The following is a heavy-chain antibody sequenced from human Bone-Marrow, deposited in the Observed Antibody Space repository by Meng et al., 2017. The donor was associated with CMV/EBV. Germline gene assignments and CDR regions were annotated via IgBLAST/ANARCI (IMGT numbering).Heavy chain of an antibody. CDR2: IPSSSSYI. Sequence: GGSLRLSCAGYGGSFSGYHWCWIRQPPGKGLEWVSSIPSSSSYIFYADSVKGRFTISRDNAKNSLYLQMNSLRAEDTAVYYCARWGQRYLSHYYFYYWGQGMMVPVSS. CDR1: GGSFSGYH. CDR3: ARWGQRYLSHYYFYY. D-gene: IGHD1-1*01. V-gene: IGHV3-21*06. J-gene: IGHJ4*02.